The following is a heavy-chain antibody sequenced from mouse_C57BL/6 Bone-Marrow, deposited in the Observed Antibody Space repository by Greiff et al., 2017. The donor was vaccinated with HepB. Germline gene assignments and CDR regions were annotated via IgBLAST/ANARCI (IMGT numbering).Heavy chain of an antibody. J-gene: IGHJ4*01. CDR2: IYPGSGST. CDR3: AREGLWYYAMDY. Sequence: QVHVKQPGAELVKPGASVKMSCKASGYTFTSYWITWVKQRPGQGLEWIGDIYPGSGSTNYNEKFKSKATLTVDTSSSTAYMQLSSLTSEDSAVYYCAREGLWYYAMDYWGQGTSVTVSS. V-gene: IGHV1-55*01. D-gene: IGHD6-5*01. CDR1: GYTFTSYW.